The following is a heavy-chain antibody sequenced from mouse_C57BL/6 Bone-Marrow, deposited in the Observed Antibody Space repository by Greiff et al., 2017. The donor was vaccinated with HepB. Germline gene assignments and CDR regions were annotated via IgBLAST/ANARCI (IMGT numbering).Heavy chain of an antibody. V-gene: IGHV14-2*01. CDR3: ARSSTTVVFYYFDY. CDR2: IEPEDGET. J-gene: IGHJ2*01. CDR1: GFNIKDYY. Sequence: VQLKESGAELVKPGASVKLSCTASGFNIKDYYMHWVKQRTEQGLEWIGRIEPEDGETKYAPKFQGKATITADTSSNTAYLQLSSLTSEDTAVYYCARSSTTVVFYYFDYWGQGTTLTVSS. D-gene: IGHD1-1*01.